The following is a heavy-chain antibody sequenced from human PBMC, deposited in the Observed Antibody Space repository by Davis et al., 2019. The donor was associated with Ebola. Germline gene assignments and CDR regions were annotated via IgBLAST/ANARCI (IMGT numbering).Heavy chain of an antibody. J-gene: IGHJ3*01. V-gene: IGHV4-39*02. CDR3: AGEGYTFPTGAFAL. Sequence: SETLSLTCSVSGGSISSHKFYWAWVRQPPGKGLEWIASIYYTGSMFYNPSHKSRVVISVATSKNQFSLKVNSVTAADTAVYYCAGEGYTFPTGAFALWGQGTSVTVS. CDR2: IYYTGSM. CDR1: GGSISSHKFY. D-gene: IGHD5-18*01.